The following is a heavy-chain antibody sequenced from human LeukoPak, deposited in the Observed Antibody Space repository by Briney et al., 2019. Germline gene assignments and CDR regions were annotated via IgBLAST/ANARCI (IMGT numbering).Heavy chain of an antibody. J-gene: IGHJ2*01. CDR2: ISGSGDSA. CDR3: AKIPIGFLPNNWYFDL. V-gene: IGHV3-23*01. D-gene: IGHD1/OR15-1a*01. CDR1: GFTFGSDA. Sequence: GGSLRLSCAASGFTFGSDAMSWVRQAPGTGLEWVSVISGSGDSAYYADSVKGRFTISTDSSKNTLYLQMNSLRAEDTAVYFCAKIPIGFLPNNWYFDLWSRGTLVTVSS.